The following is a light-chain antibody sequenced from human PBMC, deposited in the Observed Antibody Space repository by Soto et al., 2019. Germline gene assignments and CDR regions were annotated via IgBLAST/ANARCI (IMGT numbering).Light chain of an antibody. J-gene: IGKJ1*01. CDR2: AAS. CDR3: QQGYSTPQT. Sequence: DIQMTQSPSSLSASAGDRVTITCRASQGISSHLNWYQQKPGKAPKLLIYAASSLQRGVPSRFSGSGCGTDFTLTINSLQPEDFETYYCQQGYSTPQTFGQGTKVEIK. CDR1: QGISSH. V-gene: IGKV1-39*01.